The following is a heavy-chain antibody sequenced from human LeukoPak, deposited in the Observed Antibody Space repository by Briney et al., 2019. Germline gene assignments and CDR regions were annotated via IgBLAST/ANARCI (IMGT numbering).Heavy chain of an antibody. Sequence: SETLSLTCTVSVGSISSYYWSWIRQPPGKGLEWIGYIYYSGSTNYNPSLKSRVTISVDTSKNQFSLKLSSVTAADTAVYYCARVRGGYFDYWGQGTLVTVSS. V-gene: IGHV4-59*01. CDR2: IYYSGST. CDR3: ARVRGGYFDY. D-gene: IGHD3-16*01. CDR1: VGSISSYY. J-gene: IGHJ4*02.